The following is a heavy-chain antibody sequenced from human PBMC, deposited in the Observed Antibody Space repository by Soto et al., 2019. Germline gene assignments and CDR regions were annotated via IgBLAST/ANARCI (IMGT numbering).Heavy chain of an antibody. D-gene: IGHD2-15*01. CDR3: ARSARDIVVVVAATPDWFDP. J-gene: IGHJ5*02. CDR2: SSAYNGNT. V-gene: IGHV1-18*01. Sequence: QVQLVQSGAEVKKPGASVKVSCKASGYTFTSYGISWVRQAPGQGLEWMGWSSAYNGNTNYAQKLQGRVTMTTDTSTSPAYMELRSLGSDDTAVYYCARSARDIVVVVAATPDWFDPWGQGTLVTVSS. CDR1: GYTFTSYG.